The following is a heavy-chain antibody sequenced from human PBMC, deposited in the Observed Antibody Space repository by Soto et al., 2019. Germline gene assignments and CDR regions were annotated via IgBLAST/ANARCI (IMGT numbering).Heavy chain of an antibody. D-gene: IGHD2-21*02. CDR3: TRDGRGLGRLSLFEY. J-gene: IGHJ4*02. CDR1: GFNVNSDY. Sequence: GGSLRLSCAASGFNVNSDYMNWVRQTPGKGLEWVASIYSGETTYYADSVRGRFTISSDKSKDTLYFQLSSLRIEDTAVYYCTRDGRGLGRLSLFEYWGQGVLVTVS. V-gene: IGHV3-53*01. CDR2: IYSGETT.